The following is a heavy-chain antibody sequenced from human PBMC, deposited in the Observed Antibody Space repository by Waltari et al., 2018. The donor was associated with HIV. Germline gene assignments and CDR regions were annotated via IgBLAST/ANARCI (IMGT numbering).Heavy chain of an antibody. CDR1: GSIFPSSY. CDR2: INPPGLST. J-gene: IGHJ4*02. CDR3: AIVRATVTSTLFDY. D-gene: IGHD4-17*01. Sequence: QVPLVQSGAEVRKPRASVKVSCRASGSIFPSSYIHWLRQAPGQRLEGMGIINPPGLSTYHAQNYQGRVTLTRDKSTNTVNMELSSLRFDDTAVYYCAIVRATVTSTLFDYWGQGTLVTVSS. V-gene: IGHV1-46*01.